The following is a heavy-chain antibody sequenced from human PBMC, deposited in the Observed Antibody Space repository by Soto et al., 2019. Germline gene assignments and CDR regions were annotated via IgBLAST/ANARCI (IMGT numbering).Heavy chain of an antibody. V-gene: IGHV4-59*01. Sequence: QVQLQESGPGLVKPSETLSLTCTVSGGSISSYYWSWIRQPPGKGLEWIGYIYYSGSTNYNPSLKSRVPISVDTSKNQSSLKLSSVTAADTAVYYCARDQGSGCVDYWGQGTLVTVSS. D-gene: IGHD3-10*01. J-gene: IGHJ4*02. CDR3: ARDQGSGCVDY. CDR2: IYYSGST. CDR1: GGSISSYY.